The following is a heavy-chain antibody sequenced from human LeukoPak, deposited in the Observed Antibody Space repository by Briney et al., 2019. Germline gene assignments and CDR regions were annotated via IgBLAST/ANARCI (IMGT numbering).Heavy chain of an antibody. V-gene: IGHV4-59*01. CDR3: ARDGILSGSYYARYFQH. Sequence: PSETLSLTCTVSGGSISSYYWSWIRQPPGKGLEWIGYIYYSGSTNYNPSLKSRVTISVDTSKNQFSLKLSSVTAADTAVYYCARDGILSGSYYARYFQHWGQGTLVTVSS. D-gene: IGHD1-26*01. J-gene: IGHJ1*01. CDR2: IYYSGST. CDR1: GGSISSYY.